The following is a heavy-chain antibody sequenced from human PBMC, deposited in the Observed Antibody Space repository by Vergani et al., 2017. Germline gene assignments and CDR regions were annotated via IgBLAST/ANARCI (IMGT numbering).Heavy chain of an antibody. CDR2: FYTGGGT. V-gene: IGHV4-61*02. J-gene: IGHJ6*02. D-gene: IGHD6-13*01. Sequence: QVQLQESGPGLVKPSQTLSLTCTVSGGSISSGDYYWSWIRQPPGKGLEWIGRFYTGGGTSYNPSLKSRVTISVDTPKNQFSLQLSSVTAADTAVYYCARDPLYSTTWPFLLLDMDVWGQGTTVTVSS. CDR3: ARDPLYSTTWPFLLLDMDV. CDR1: GGSISSGDYY.